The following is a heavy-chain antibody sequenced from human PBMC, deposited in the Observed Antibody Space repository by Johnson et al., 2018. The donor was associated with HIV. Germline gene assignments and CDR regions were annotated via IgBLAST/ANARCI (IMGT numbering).Heavy chain of an antibody. CDR2: ISWNGGSS. CDR1: GFTFDDYG. J-gene: IGHJ3*02. Sequence: VQLVESGGRVVRPGGSLRLSCAASGFTFDDYGMSWVRQAPGKGLEWVSGISWNGGSSYSANSVKGRFTISRDNSKNTLYLQMNSLRAEDTAVYYCARVTLVLDIWGQGTMVTVSS. CDR3: ARVTLVLDI. V-gene: IGHV3-20*04. D-gene: IGHD4-23*01.